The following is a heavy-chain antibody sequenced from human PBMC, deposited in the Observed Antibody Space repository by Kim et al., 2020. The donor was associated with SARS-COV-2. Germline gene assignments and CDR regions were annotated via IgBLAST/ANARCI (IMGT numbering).Heavy chain of an antibody. CDR3: AREQITGTRACDY. J-gene: IGHJ4*02. CDR1: GGSFSGYY. Sequence: SETLSLTCAVYGGSFSGYYWSWIRQPPGKGLEWIGEINHSGSTNYNPSLKSRVTISVDTSKNQFSLKLSSVTAADTAVYYCAREQITGTRACDYWGQGTLVTVSS. V-gene: IGHV4-34*01. D-gene: IGHD1-20*01. CDR2: INHSGST.